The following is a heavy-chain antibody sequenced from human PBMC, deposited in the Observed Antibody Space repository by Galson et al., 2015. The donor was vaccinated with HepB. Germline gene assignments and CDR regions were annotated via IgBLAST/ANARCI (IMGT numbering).Heavy chain of an antibody. CDR2: IYHSGTT. D-gene: IGHD2-15*01. CDR3: ARLLYGFDY. V-gene: IGHV4-4*02. Sequence: ETLSLTCAVSGGSISRSNWWSWIRQPPGKGLEWIGEIYHSGTTYYNPSLNSRVTISIDKSRNQLSLKLSSVTAADTAIYYCARLLYGFDYWGQGALVTVSS. J-gene: IGHJ4*02. CDR1: GGSISRSNW.